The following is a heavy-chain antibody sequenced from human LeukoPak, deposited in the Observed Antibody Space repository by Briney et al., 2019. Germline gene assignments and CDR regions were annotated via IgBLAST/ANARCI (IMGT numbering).Heavy chain of an antibody. V-gene: IGHV3-15*01. D-gene: IGHD3-10*01. J-gene: IGHJ4*02. CDR3: ATEYYGSFDY. Sequence: GGSLRLSCAASGFTFTNAWMSWVRQAPGKGLEWVGRIKSETDGGTTDYAVPVKGRFTISRDDSKNMLYPQMNSLITGDTAVYFCATEYYGSFDYWGQGALVTVSS. CDR2: IKSETDGGTT. CDR1: GFTFTNAW.